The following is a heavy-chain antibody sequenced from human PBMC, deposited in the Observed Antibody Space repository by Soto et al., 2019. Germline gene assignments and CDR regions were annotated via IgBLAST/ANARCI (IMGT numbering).Heavy chain of an antibody. Sequence: GESLKISSKGSGYSFPNYWIGWVSQLPGKGLEWMGSFYPSYSDTRYSPSFQGRFSISRDNSNNTLSLQMNSLRAEDTAVYYCARMGFGYSQDYWGQRTLVTVSS. CDR2: FYPSYSDT. CDR3: ARMGFGYSQDY. CDR1: GYSFPNYW. D-gene: IGHD5-18*01. V-gene: IGHV5-51*01. J-gene: IGHJ4*02.